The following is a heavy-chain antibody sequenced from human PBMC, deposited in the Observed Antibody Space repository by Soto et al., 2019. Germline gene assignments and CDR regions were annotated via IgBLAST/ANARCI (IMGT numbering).Heavy chain of an antibody. D-gene: IGHD2-15*01. Sequence: QVQLVQSGAEVKKPGSSVKVSCKASGGTFSSYAISWVRQAPGQGLEWMGGIIPIFGTANYAQKFQGRVTITADESTSTAYMELSSLRSEDTAVYYCARALVVVVAATQGSDYYYGMDVWGQGTTVTVSS. CDR1: GGTFSSYA. CDR3: ARALVVVVAATQGSDYYYGMDV. V-gene: IGHV1-69*12. CDR2: IIPIFGTA. J-gene: IGHJ6*02.